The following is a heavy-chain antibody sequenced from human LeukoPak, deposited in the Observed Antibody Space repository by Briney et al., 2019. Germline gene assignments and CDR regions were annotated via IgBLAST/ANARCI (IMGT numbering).Heavy chain of an antibody. V-gene: IGHV3-74*01. D-gene: IGHD2-8*01. CDR1: GFTFSNYW. CDR2: INPDGGDT. J-gene: IGHJ4*02. Sequence: GGSLRLSCAVSGFTFSNYWMHWVRQDPGKRLVWVSRINPDGGDTSYVDSVKGRFTVSRDNAKNTVYLQMNSLRAEDTAIYYCARDSRMVAYWGQGTLVTVSS. CDR3: ARDSRMVAY.